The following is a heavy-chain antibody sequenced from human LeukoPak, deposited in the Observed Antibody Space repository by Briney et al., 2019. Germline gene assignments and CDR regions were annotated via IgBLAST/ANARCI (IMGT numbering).Heavy chain of an antibody. V-gene: IGHV3-20*04. CDR3: ARAPITSPFYFDY. CDR2: IDWSGGST. J-gene: IGHJ4*02. Sequence: GGSLRLSCTASGFAFDELGMSWVRQVPGKGLEWVSGIDWSGGSTGYADPLRGRFTISRDNAKNSLYLQMDSLRAEDTALYYCARAPITSPFYFDYWGQGTLVTVSS. D-gene: IGHD2-2*01. CDR1: GFAFDELG.